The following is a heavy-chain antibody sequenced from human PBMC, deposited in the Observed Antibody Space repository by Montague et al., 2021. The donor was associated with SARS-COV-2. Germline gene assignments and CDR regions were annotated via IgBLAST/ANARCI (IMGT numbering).Heavy chain of an antibody. V-gene: IGHV4-39*01. CDR1: GGSISSSSYY. CDR3: AHMRGSSGWLGVFDY. Sequence: SETLSLTCTVSGGSISSSSYYWGRLRQPPGQGLEWIGSNYYSGSTYYNPSLKSRVTISVDTSKNQFTLKLSSVTAADTAVYYCAHMRGSSGWLGVFDYWGQGTLVTVSS. J-gene: IGHJ4*02. D-gene: IGHD6-19*01. CDR2: NYYSGST.